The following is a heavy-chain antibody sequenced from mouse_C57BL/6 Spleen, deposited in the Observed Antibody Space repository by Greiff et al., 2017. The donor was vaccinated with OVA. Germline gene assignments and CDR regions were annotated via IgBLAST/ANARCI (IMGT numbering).Heavy chain of an antibody. CDR2: IDPSDSET. CDR1: GYTFTSYW. D-gene: IGHD1-1*01. CDR3: ARSPHSTDWYFDV. Sequence: VQLQQPGAELVRPGSSVKLSCKASGYTFTSYWMHWVKQRPIQGLEWIGNIDPSDSETHYNQKFKDKAPLPVDKSSSTAYMQLSSLTSEDSAVYYGARSPHSTDWYFDVWGTGTTVTVSS. V-gene: IGHV1-52*01. J-gene: IGHJ1*03.